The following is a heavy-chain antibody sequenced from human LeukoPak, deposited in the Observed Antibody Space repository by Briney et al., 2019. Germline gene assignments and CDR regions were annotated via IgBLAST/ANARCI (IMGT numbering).Heavy chain of an antibody. V-gene: IGHV3-23*01. J-gene: IGHJ3*02. D-gene: IGHD5-24*01. CDR2: ISGSGGST. CDR1: GFTVSSNY. Sequence: GGSLRLSCAASGFTVSSNYMSWVRQAPGKGLEWVSAISGSGGSTYYADSVKGRFTISRDNSKNTLYLQMNSLRAEDTAVYYCAKPRRRWLQFRGDAFDIWGQGTMVTVSS. CDR3: AKPRRRWLQFRGDAFDI.